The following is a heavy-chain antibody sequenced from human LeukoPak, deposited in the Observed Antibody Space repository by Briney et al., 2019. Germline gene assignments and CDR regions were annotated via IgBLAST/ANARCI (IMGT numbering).Heavy chain of an antibody. V-gene: IGHV3-7*03. CDR1: GFTFSSYW. J-gene: IGHJ4*02. D-gene: IGHD3-16*02. CDR2: INQDGSEK. CDR3: AATLDPFDY. Sequence: GGSLRLSCAASGFTFSSYWMSWVRQAPGKGLEWVANINQDGSEKCYVDSVKGRFTISRDNAKNSLYLQMNSLRAEDTAVYYCAATLDPFDYWGQGTLVTVSS.